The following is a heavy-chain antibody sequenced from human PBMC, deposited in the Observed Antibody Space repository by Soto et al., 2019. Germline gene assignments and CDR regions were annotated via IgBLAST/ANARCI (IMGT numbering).Heavy chain of an antibody. Sequence: QVQLVQSGAEVKKPGSSVKVSCKASGGTFSSYAISWVRQAPGRGLEWMGGIIPVFGTANYAQKFQGRVTITADESTSTAYMELSSLRSEDTAVYYCARGGGDYCSGGSCYGFDDYWGQGTLVTVSS. CDR3: ARGGGDYCSGGSCYGFDDY. D-gene: IGHD2-15*01. V-gene: IGHV1-69*01. CDR2: IIPVFGTA. CDR1: GGTFSSYA. J-gene: IGHJ4*02.